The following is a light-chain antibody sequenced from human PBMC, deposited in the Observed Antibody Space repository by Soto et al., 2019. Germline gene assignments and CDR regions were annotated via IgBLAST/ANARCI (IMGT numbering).Light chain of an antibody. Sequence: EIVLTQSPATLSLSPGERATLSCRASQSVTSYLAWYQQKPGQAPRLLIYDASNRATGIPARFSGSGSGTDFTLTISSLEPEDFAVYYCQQSYNWPFTFGPGTKVDI. J-gene: IGKJ3*01. CDR1: QSVTSY. V-gene: IGKV3-11*01. CDR3: QQSYNWPFT. CDR2: DAS.